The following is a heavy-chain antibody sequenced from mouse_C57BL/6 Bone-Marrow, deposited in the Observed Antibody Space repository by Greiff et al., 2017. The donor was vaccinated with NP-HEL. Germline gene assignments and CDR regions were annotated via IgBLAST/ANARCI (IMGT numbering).Heavy chain of an antibody. CDR3: ARSSYYYGSTYWYFDV. J-gene: IGHJ1*03. Sequence: VQLQQSGAELMKPGASVKLSCKATGYTFTGYCIEWVKQRPGHGLEWIGEILPGSGSTNHNEKFKGKATFTADTSSNTAYMQLSSLTTEDSALYYCARSSYYYGSTYWYFDVWGTGTTVTVSS. D-gene: IGHD1-1*01. V-gene: IGHV1-9*01. CDR1: GYTFTGYC. CDR2: ILPGSGST.